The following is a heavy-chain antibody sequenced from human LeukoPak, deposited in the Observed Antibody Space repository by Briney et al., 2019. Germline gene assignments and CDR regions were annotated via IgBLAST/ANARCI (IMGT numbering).Heavy chain of an antibody. Sequence: SRGSLRLSCAASGFTFSNAWMSWVRQAPGKGLEWVGRIKSKTDGGTTDYAAPVKGRFTISRDDSKNTLYLQMNSLKTEDTAVYYCTTNYYDSSGKGYWGQGTLVTVSS. D-gene: IGHD3-22*01. J-gene: IGHJ4*02. CDR3: TTNYYDSSGKGY. CDR2: IKSKTDGGTT. V-gene: IGHV3-15*01. CDR1: GFTFSNAW.